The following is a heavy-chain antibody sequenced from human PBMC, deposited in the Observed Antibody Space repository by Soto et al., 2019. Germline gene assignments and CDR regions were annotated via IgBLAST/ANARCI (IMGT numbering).Heavy chain of an antibody. J-gene: IGHJ4*02. V-gene: IGHV4-31*03. Sequence: KASETLSLTCTVSGGSISSGGYYWSWIRQHPGKGLEWIGYIYYSGSTYYNPSLKSRVTISVDTSKNQFSLKLSSVTAADTAAYYCAREGLYSSFSIDYWGQGTLVTVSS. CDR3: AREGLYSSFSIDY. CDR2: IYYSGST. CDR1: GGSISSGGYY. D-gene: IGHD6-6*01.